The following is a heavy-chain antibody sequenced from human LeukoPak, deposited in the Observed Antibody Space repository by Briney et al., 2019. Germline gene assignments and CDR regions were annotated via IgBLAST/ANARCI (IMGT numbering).Heavy chain of an antibody. V-gene: IGHV4-39*02. J-gene: IGHJ4*02. CDR1: GGSISSSSYY. CDR2: IHYSGST. Sequence: SETLPLTCTVSGGSISSSSYYWGWIRQPPGKGLEWIGSIHYSGSTYYNPSLKSRVTISVDTSKNQFSLKLSSVTAADTAVYYCARDRNVLRFLEGFDYWGQGTLVTVSS. D-gene: IGHD3-3*01. CDR3: ARDRNVLRFLEGFDY.